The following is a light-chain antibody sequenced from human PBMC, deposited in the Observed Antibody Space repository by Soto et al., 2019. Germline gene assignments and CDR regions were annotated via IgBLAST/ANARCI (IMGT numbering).Light chain of an antibody. J-gene: IGKJ1*01. CDR3: QQYGSSPRT. V-gene: IGKV3-20*01. CDR2: DAS. Sequence: ENVLTQSPGTLSLSPGERATLSCRASQSVSSSYLAWYQQKPGQAPRLLIYDASSRATGIPDRFSGSGSGTDFTFTISRLEPEDFAVYFCQQYGSSPRTFGQGTKVDI. CDR1: QSVSSSY.